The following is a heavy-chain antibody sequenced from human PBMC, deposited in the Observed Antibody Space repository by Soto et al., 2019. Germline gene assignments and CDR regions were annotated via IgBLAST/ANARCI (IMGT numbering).Heavy chain of an antibody. CDR3: ASAEYQLLGGGMDV. CDR1: GGSISSGGYS. V-gene: IGHV4-30-2*01. CDR2: IYHSGST. D-gene: IGHD2-2*01. J-gene: IGHJ6*02. Sequence: SETLSLTCAVSGGSISSGGYSWSWIRQPPGKGLGWIGYIYHSGSTYYNPSLKSRVTISVDRSKNQFSLKLSSVTAADTAVYYCASAEYQLLGGGMDVWGQGTTVTVSS.